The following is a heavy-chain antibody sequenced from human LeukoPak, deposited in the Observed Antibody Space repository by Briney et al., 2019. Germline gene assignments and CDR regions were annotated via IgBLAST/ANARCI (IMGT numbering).Heavy chain of an antibody. CDR2: ISYDGTNK. Sequence: GGSLRLSCAASGFTFSSYCMHWVRQAPGKGLEWVAVISYDGTNKYYADSVKGRFTISRDNSKNTLDLQMNSLRAEDTAVYYCAKVAVAGKHYFDYWGQGTLVTVSS. CDR3: AKVAVAGKHYFDY. D-gene: IGHD6-19*01. CDR1: GFTFSSYC. V-gene: IGHV3-30*18. J-gene: IGHJ4*02.